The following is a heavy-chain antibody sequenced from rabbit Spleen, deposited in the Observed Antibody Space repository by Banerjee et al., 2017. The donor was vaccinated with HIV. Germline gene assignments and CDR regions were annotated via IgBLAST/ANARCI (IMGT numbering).Heavy chain of an antibody. CDR3: ARGSATMTMVITGFYLNL. CDR2: IDAGSSGFT. D-gene: IGHD2-1*01. Sequence: QSLEESGGDLVKPGASLTLTCTASGVSFSGDSYMCWVRQAPGKGLEWIACIDAGSSGFTYFASWAKGRFTISKTSSTTVTLQMTSLTAADTATYFCARGSATMTMVITGFYLNLWGPGTLVTVS. CDR1: GVSFSGDSY. J-gene: IGHJ4*01. V-gene: IGHV1S40*01.